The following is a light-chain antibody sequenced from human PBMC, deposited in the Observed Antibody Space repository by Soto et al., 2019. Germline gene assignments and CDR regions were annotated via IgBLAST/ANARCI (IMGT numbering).Light chain of an antibody. J-gene: IGLJ1*01. CDR1: SSDVGVYNY. Sequence: LTQPRSVSGSPGQSVTISCTGTSSDVGVYNYVSWYQQYPGKAPKIMIYDVSKRPSGFPDRFSGSKSDNTASLTISGLQAEDEADYYCCSYAGSYTFVFGIGTKVTVL. V-gene: IGLV2-11*01. CDR3: CSYAGSYTFV. CDR2: DVS.